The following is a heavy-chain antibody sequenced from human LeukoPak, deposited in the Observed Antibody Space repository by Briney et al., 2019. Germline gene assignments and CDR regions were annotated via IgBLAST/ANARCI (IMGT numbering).Heavy chain of an antibody. J-gene: IGHJ4*02. CDR1: GYTFTSYG. Sequence: ASVKVSCKASGYTFTSYGISWVRQAPGQGLEWMGWISAYNGNTNYAQKLQGRVTMTTDTSTSTAYMELRSLRSDDTAVYYCARDPTSYYYDSSGYYYAGSYFDYWGQGTLVTVSS. D-gene: IGHD3-22*01. CDR2: ISAYNGNT. CDR3: ARDPTSYYYDSSGYYYAGSYFDY. V-gene: IGHV1-18*01.